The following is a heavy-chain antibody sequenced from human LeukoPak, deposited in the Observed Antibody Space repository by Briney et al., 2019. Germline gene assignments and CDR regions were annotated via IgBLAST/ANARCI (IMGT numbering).Heavy chain of an antibody. V-gene: IGHV3-30*04. J-gene: IGHJ4*02. Sequence: PGGSLRLSCAASGFTFSSYAMHWVRQAPGKGLEWVAVISYDGSNKYYADSVKGRFTISRDNSKNTLYLQMNSLRAEDTAVYYCASEGIAVAGNYFDYWGQGTLVTVSS. D-gene: IGHD6-19*01. CDR2: ISYDGSNK. CDR1: GFTFSSYA. CDR3: ASEGIAVAGNYFDY.